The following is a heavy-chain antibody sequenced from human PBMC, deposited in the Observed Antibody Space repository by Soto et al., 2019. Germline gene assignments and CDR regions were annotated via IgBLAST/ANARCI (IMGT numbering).Heavy chain of an antibody. D-gene: IGHD2-2*01. Sequence: QLGGSLRLSCAASGFTFSSYAMSWVRQAPGKGLEWVSAISGSGGSTYYADSVKGRFTISRDNSKNTLYLQMNSLRAEDTAVYYCAKGRRYCSSTSCYESTETDLDYWGQGTLVTVSS. CDR1: GFTFSSYA. CDR3: AKGRRYCSSTSCYESTETDLDY. V-gene: IGHV3-23*01. J-gene: IGHJ4*02. CDR2: ISGSGGST.